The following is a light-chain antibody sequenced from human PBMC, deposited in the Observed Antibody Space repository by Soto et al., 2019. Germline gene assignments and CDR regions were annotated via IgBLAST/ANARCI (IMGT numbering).Light chain of an antibody. J-gene: IGLJ2*01. CDR1: SSDVGNYNN. Sequence: QSALTQPASVSGSPGQSIAISCTGTSSDVGNYNNVSWYQQHPGKAPQLMIYDVSSRPSGVSDRFSGSKSGNTASLTISGLQAEDEADYYCSSYTSSSTVLFGGGTKLTV. V-gene: IGLV2-14*01. CDR3: SSYTSSSTVL. CDR2: DVS.